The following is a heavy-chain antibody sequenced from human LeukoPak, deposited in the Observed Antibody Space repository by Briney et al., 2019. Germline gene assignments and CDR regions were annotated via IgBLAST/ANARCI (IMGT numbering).Heavy chain of an antibody. CDR1: GGSINSGGYY. D-gene: IGHD3-22*01. Sequence: PSETLSLTCTVSGGSINSGGYYWSWIRQHPGKGLEWIGYIYYSGSTYYNPSLKSRVTISVDTSKNQFSLKLSSVTAADTAVYYCARDRGYYDSSGYYYPFYFDYWGQGTLVTVSS. V-gene: IGHV4-31*03. CDR2: IYYSGST. CDR3: ARDRGYYDSSGYYYPFYFDY. J-gene: IGHJ4*02.